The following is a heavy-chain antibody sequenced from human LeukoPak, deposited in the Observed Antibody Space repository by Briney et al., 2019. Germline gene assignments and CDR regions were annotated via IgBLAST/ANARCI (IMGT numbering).Heavy chain of an antibody. CDR3: ARVPGGYTYGLIDY. J-gene: IGHJ4*02. D-gene: IGHD5-18*01. Sequence: GGSLRLSCAASGFTFSSYSMNWVRQAPGKGLEWVSSISSSSSYIYYADSVKGRFTISRDNAKNSLYLQMNSLRAEDTAVYYCARVPGGYTYGLIDYWGQGTLVTVSS. CDR2: ISSSSSYI. V-gene: IGHV3-21*01. CDR1: GFTFSSYS.